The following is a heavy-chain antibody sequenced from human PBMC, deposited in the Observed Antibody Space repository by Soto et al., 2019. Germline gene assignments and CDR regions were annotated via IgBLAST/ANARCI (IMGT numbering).Heavy chain of an antibody. CDR3: AKDPGAQLGYYDILTGYAVPDY. D-gene: IGHD3-9*01. CDR2: ISYDGSNK. V-gene: IGHV3-30*18. Sequence: GGSLRLSCAASGFTFSSYGMHWVRQAPGKGLEWVAVISYDGSNKYYADSVKGRFTISRDNSKNTLYLQMNSLRAEDTAVYYCAKDPGAQLGYYDILTGYAVPDYWGQGTLVTVSS. CDR1: GFTFSSYG. J-gene: IGHJ4*02.